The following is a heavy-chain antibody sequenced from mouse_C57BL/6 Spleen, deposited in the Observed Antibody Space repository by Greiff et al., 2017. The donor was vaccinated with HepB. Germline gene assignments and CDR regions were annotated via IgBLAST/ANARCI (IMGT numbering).Heavy chain of an antibody. CDR1: GYTFTSYW. CDR2: IDPSDSYT. Sequence: QVQLQQPGAELVMPGASVKLSCKASGYTFTSYWMHWVKQRPGQGLEWIGEIDPSDSYTNYNQKFKGKSTLTVDKSSSTAYMQLSSLTSEDSAVYYWALDSSGHVAFAYWGQGTLVTVSA. CDR3: ALDSSGHVAFAY. V-gene: IGHV1-69*01. J-gene: IGHJ3*01. D-gene: IGHD3-2*02.